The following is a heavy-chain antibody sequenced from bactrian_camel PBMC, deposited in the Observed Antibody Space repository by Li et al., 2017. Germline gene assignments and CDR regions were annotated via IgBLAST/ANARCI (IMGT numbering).Heavy chain of an antibody. J-gene: IGHJ4*01. CDR2: INSDFNT. CDR1: GFGSAFNFSKAA. Sequence: QVQLVESGGGTVQPGGSLTLTCVASGFGSAFNFSKAAWRWVRQAPGKEREGIATINSDFNTNYVESMRGRFTNSRDNAKNTLDLRMNSLQPEDTAMYYCAADKTELRSLMRAGGRTFPQLLSYWGQGTQVTVS. CDR3: AADKTELRSLMRAGGRTFPQLLSY. D-gene: IGHD2*01. V-gene: IGHV3S53*01.